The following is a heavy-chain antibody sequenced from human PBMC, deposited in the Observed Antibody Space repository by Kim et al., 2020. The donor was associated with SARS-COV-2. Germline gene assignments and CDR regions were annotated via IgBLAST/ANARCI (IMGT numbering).Heavy chain of an antibody. CDR1: GGSISSYY. D-gene: IGHD2-2*01. CDR2: IYYSGST. Sequence: SETLSLTCTVSGGSISSYYWSWIRQPPGKGLEWIGYIYYSGSTNYNPSLKSRVTISVDTSKNQFSLKLSSVTAADTAVYYCAGKTGGIVVVPAANYDAF. CDR3: AGKTGGIVVVPAANYDAF. J-gene: IGHJ3*01. V-gene: IGHV4-59*08.